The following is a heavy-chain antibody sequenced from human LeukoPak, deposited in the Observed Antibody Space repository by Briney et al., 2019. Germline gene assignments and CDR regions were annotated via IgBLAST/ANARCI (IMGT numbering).Heavy chain of an antibody. D-gene: IGHD3-9*01. CDR2: RKKDGTER. Sequence: GGSLRLSCAVSGFTFSSDWMSWVRQTPGKGLEWVANRKKDGTERKYVDSVRGRFTISRDNAKNYLFLQMNSLRAADTAVYYCARGAYYNVLTGFRVRFLGFDYWGQGTLVTVSS. J-gene: IGHJ4*02. CDR1: GFTFSSDW. V-gene: IGHV3-7*01. CDR3: ARGAYYNVLTGFRVRFLGFDY.